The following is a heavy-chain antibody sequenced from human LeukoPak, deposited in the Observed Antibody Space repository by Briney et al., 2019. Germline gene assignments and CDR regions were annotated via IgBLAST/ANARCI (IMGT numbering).Heavy chain of an antibody. Sequence: GRSLRLSCAASGFTFSSYGMHWVRQAPGKGLEWVAVIWYDGSNKYYADSVKGRFTISRDNSKNTLYLQINSLRAEDTAVYYCARDPGDTGVDYWGQGTLVTVSS. CDR3: ARDPGDTGVDY. D-gene: IGHD5-18*01. J-gene: IGHJ4*02. CDR2: IWYDGSNK. CDR1: GFTFSSYG. V-gene: IGHV3-33*01.